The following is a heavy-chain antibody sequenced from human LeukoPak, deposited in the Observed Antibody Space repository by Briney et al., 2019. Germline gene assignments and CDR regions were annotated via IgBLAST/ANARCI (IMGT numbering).Heavy chain of an antibody. D-gene: IGHD2-21*01. Sequence: GGSLRLSCAASGFTFSSYGMHWVRQASGKGLEWVAVISYDGSNKYYADSVKGRFTISRDNSKNTLYLQMNSLRAEDTAVYYCAKDRSYCGGDCYSSLDYWGQGTLVTVSS. V-gene: IGHV3-30*18. CDR1: GFTFSSYG. CDR2: ISYDGSNK. J-gene: IGHJ4*02. CDR3: AKDRSYCGGDCYSSLDY.